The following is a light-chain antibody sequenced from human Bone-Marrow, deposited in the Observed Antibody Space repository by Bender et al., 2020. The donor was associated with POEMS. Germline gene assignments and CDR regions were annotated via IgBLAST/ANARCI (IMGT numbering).Light chain of an antibody. CDR2: KDT. Sequence: SSELTQPPSVSVSPGQTARITCSGDSLPNIYASWYQQKPGQAPVLVIYKDTERPSGIPERFSGSSSGTTVTLTISGVQAEDEADYFCQSAHGSGAYRGVVFGGGTKVTVL. J-gene: IGLJ2*01. CDR1: SLPNIY. CDR3: QSAHGSGAYRGVV. V-gene: IGLV3-25*03.